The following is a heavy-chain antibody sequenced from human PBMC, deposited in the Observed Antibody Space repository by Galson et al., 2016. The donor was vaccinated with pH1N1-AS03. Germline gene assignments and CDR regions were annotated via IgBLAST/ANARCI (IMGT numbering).Heavy chain of an antibody. D-gene: IGHD6-6*01. CDR1: GGSITNYY. CDR2: IYYNGPA. V-gene: IGHV4-59*01. J-gene: IGHJ4*02. CDR3: TRGGTYSSSSPAYFGY. Sequence: SETLSLTCTVSGGSITNYYWTWIRQPPGKGLEWIGYIYYNGPANYNPSLNSRVTISADTSKKQPFLNLTSVTAADTAVYFCTRGGTYSSSSPAYFGYWGQGTLVTVSS.